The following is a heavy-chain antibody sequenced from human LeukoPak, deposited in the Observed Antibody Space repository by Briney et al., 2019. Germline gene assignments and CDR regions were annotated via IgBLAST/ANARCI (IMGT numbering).Heavy chain of an antibody. CDR1: GFTFSSYS. D-gene: IGHD3-22*01. CDR3: ASRERYYYDSSGLPPAFDI. CDR2: ISSSSSYI. V-gene: IGHV3-21*01. Sequence: GGSLRLSCAASGFTFSSYSMNWVRQAPGKGLEWVSSISSSSSYIYYADSVEGRFTISRDTAKNSLYLQMNSLRAEDTAVYYCASRERYYYDSSGLPPAFDIWGQGTMVTVSS. J-gene: IGHJ3*02.